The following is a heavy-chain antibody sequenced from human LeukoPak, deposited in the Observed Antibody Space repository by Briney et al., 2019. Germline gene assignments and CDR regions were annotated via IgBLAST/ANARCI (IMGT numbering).Heavy chain of an antibody. Sequence: SETLSLTCAVYGGSFSGYYWSWIRQPPGKGLEWIGEINHSGSTNYNPSPKSRVTISVDTSKNQFSLKLSSVTAADTAVYYCARARAVGYYYYYYMDVWGKGTTVTVSS. D-gene: IGHD6-19*01. CDR1: GGSFSGYY. CDR2: INHSGST. J-gene: IGHJ6*03. V-gene: IGHV4-34*01. CDR3: ARARAVGYYYYYYMDV.